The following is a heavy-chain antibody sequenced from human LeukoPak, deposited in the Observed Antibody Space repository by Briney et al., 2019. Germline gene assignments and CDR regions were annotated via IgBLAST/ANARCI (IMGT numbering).Heavy chain of an antibody. Sequence: GGSLRLSCAASGFTFSSYGMHWVRQAPGKGLEWVAFIRYDGSNKYYADSVKGRFTISRDNSKNTLYLQMNSLRAEDTAVYYCARDPCSSTSCYPGGDYWGQGTLVTVSS. CDR1: GFTFSSYG. CDR2: IRYDGSNK. J-gene: IGHJ4*02. D-gene: IGHD2-2*01. CDR3: ARDPCSSTSCYPGGDY. V-gene: IGHV3-30*02.